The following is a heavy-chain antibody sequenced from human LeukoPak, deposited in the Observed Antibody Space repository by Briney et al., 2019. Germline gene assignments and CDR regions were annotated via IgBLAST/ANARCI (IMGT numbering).Heavy chain of an antibody. J-gene: IGHJ5*02. Sequence: SETLSLTCAVSGYSISSGYYWGWIRQPPGKGLEWIGSIYHSGSTYYNPSLKSRVTISVDTSKNQFSLKLSSVTAADTAVYYCAGSNVQLERRPFDPWGQRTLVTVSS. CDR3: AGSNVQLERRPFDP. CDR2: IYHSGST. CDR1: GYSISSGYY. D-gene: IGHD1-1*01. V-gene: IGHV4-38-2*01.